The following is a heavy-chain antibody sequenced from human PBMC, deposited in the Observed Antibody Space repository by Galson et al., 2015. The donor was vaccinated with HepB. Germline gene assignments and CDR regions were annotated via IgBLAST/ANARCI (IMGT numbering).Heavy chain of an antibody. CDR2: FTSSSHYI. CDR3: ARGRGYDFWSADPPFYMDV. D-gene: IGHD3-3*01. Sequence: SLRLCGEASGCTCSSYSMNCVRQAPGKGLDWVSSFTSSSHYIYSAVSVKGRFTISRDNAMNSLFLDMNSLRAEDTAVYYCARGRGYDFWSADPPFYMDVWGKGTTVTVSS. CDR1: GCTCSSYS. J-gene: IGHJ6*03. V-gene: IGHV3-21*01.